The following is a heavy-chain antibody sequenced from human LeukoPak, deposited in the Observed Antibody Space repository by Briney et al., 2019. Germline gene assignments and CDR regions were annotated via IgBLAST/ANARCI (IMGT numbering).Heavy chain of an antibody. D-gene: IGHD3-10*01. CDR1: GVSISTTSYY. Sequence: SETLSLTCTVSGVSISTTSYYWGWIRQPPGKGLEWIESIYYSGSTYYNPSLKSRVTISVDTSKNQFSLKLSSVTAADTAVYYCARDRASNYYYMDVWGKGTTVTISS. CDR2: IYYSGST. J-gene: IGHJ6*03. CDR3: ARDRASNYYYMDV. V-gene: IGHV4-39*07.